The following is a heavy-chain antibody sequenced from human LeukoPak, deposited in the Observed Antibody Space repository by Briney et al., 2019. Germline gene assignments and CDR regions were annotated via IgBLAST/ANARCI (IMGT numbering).Heavy chain of an antibody. Sequence: SETLSLTCAVSGGSFSGFYWSWIRQPPGKGLEWIGEINHSGRTNYNPSLKSRVTISVDTSKNQFSLKLSSVTAADTAVYYCAKSLAAANGDAFDIWGQGTMVTVSS. V-gene: IGHV4-34*01. J-gene: IGHJ3*02. D-gene: IGHD6-13*01. CDR3: AKSLAAANGDAFDI. CDR2: INHSGRT. CDR1: GGSFSGFY.